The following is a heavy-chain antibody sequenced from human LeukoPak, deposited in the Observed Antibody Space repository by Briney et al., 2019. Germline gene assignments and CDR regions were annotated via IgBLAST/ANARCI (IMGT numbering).Heavy chain of an antibody. D-gene: IGHD5-24*01. Sequence: GASVKVSCKASGGTFSSYAISWVRQAPGQGLEWMGGIIPIFGTANYALKFQGRVTITADESTSTAYMELSSLRSEDTAVYYCARALEMAYAFDIWGQGTMVTVSS. J-gene: IGHJ3*02. CDR1: GGTFSSYA. V-gene: IGHV1-69*13. CDR2: IIPIFGTA. CDR3: ARALEMAYAFDI.